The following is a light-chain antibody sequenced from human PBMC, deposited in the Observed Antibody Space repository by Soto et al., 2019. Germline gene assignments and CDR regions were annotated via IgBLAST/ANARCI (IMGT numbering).Light chain of an antibody. J-gene: IGLJ7*01. Sequence: QSVLTQPPSVSADPGQKVTISCSGRSSNIGNNYVSWYQQLPGTAPKLLIYDNNKRPSGIPDRFSGSKSGTSATLGITGLQTGDEADYYCGTWDSSLSAFVFGTGTQLTVL. V-gene: IGLV1-51*01. CDR2: DNN. CDR1: SSNIGNNY. CDR3: GTWDSSLSAFV.